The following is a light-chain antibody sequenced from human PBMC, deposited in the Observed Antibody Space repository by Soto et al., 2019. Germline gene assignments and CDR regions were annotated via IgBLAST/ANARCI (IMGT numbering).Light chain of an antibody. V-gene: IGKV3-11*01. Sequence: EIVLTQSPATLSLSPGERATLSCRASPTARSYLAWYQQKPGQAPRLLIYDVSNRATGVPARFSGSGSETDFSLTISRLDPEDFAVYYCQQRSNSPLTFGGGTRVEIK. CDR1: PTARSY. CDR2: DVS. J-gene: IGKJ4*01. CDR3: QQRSNSPLT.